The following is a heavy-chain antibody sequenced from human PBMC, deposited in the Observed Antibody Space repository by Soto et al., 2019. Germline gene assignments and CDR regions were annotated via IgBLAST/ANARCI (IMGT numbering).Heavy chain of an antibody. J-gene: IGHJ3*02. CDR1: GYTFTSYA. D-gene: IGHD6-13*01. V-gene: IGHV1-3*01. Sequence: ASVKVSCKASGYTFTSYAMHWVRQAPGQRLEWMGWINAGNGNTKYSQKFQGRVTITRDTSASTAYMELSSLRSEDTAVYYCARGRWQQLYHWGAFDIWGQGTMVTVS. CDR2: INAGNGNT. CDR3: ARGRWQQLYHWGAFDI.